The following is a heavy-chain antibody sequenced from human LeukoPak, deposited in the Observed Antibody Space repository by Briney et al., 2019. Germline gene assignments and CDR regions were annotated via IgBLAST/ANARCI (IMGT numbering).Heavy chain of an antibody. V-gene: IGHV3-33*01. CDR3: ARRDPFDY. CDR2: IWYDGSNK. J-gene: IGHJ4*02. D-gene: IGHD2-21*02. Sequence: GGSLRLSCAASGFNFRSNGMHWVRQAPGKGLEWVAVIWYDGSNKNYADSVKGRFTISRDNSQNTLYLQMNSLRAEDTAVYYCARRDPFDYWGQGTLVTVSS. CDR1: GFNFRSNG.